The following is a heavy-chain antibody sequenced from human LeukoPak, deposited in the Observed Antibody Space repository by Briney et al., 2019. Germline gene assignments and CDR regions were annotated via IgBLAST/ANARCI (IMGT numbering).Heavy chain of an antibody. J-gene: IGHJ5*02. CDR3: ARDRFASREFDP. V-gene: IGHV1-2*02. CDR2: INPNSGGT. Sequence: ASVKVSCKASGYTFTGYYTHWVRQAPGQGLEWMGWINPNSGGTNYAQKFQGRVTMTRDTSISTAYMELSRLRSDDTAVYYCARDRFASREFDPWGQGTLVTVSS. CDR1: GYTFTGYY. D-gene: IGHD3-16*01.